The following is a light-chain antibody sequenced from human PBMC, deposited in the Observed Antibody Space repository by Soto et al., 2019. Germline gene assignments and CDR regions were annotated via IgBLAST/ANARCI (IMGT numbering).Light chain of an antibody. J-gene: IGKJ4*01. V-gene: IGKV3-15*01. CDR2: RAS. Sequence: EIVLTQSPATLSLSPGERATLSCRASQSIHSNLAWYQQKPGQAPRLLMFRASIRATGFPARFSGSGSGTEFNITISSLQSEDSAVYYCQQYNNWPRATFGGGTKVDIK. CDR1: QSIHSN. CDR3: QQYNNWPRAT.